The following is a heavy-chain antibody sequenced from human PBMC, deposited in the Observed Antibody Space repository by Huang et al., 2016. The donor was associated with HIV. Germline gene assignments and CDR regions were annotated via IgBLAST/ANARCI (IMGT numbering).Heavy chain of an antibody. Sequence: LQESGPGLVGPSETLSLTCAVSGDSNNSNTFYWGWIRRPPGKALEWIGSIYYSGTTYYNPALKRRARIAVDASKNRIFLHLRSVTAADTGVYYCARTGVAVSDDPEYFQHWGQGALGTIS. V-gene: IGHV4-39*02. CDR2: IYYSGTT. J-gene: IGHJ1*01. CDR3: ARTGVAVSDDPEYFQH. D-gene: IGHD3-3*01. CDR1: GDSNNSNTFY.